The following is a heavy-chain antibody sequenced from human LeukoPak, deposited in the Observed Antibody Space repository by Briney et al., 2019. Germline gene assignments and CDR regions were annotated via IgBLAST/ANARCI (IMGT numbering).Heavy chain of an antibody. CDR2: ISGSGGST. V-gene: IGHV3-23*01. D-gene: IGHD5-18*01. CDR3: AKDGYSYGSSTLDY. J-gene: IGHJ4*02. CDR1: GFTFSSYA. Sequence: GGSLRLSCAASGFTFSSYAMSWVRQAPGKGLEWVSAISGSGGSTYYADSVKGRFTISRDNSKNTLYLQMNSLRDEDTAVYYCAKDGYSYGSSTLDYWGQGTLVTVSS.